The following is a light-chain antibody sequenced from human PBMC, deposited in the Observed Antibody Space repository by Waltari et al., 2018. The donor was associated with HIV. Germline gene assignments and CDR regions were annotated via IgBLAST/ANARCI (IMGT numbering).Light chain of an antibody. CDR2: EVN. CDR1: SNDIRPYNY. Sequence: QSALTQPPAASGSPGQSVTISCTGTSNDIRPYNYVSWYQQPPDKTPRLLIYEVNKRPSGVPGRFSGSKSGNTASLTVSGLQAEDEADYYCSSYAGSGNLLLFGGGTKVTVL. CDR3: SSYAGSGNLLL. J-gene: IGLJ6*01. V-gene: IGLV2-8*01.